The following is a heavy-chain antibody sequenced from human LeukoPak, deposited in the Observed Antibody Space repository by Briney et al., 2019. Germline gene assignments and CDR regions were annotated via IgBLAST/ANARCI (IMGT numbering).Heavy chain of an antibody. D-gene: IGHD2/OR15-2a*01. CDR3: AKADVRFYDY. CDR2: IRYDGSNK. CDR1: GFTFSSYG. V-gene: IGHV3-30*02. Sequence: PGGSLRPSCAASGFTFSSYGMHWVRQAPGKGLEWVAFIRYDGSNKYYADSVKGRSTISRDNSKNTLYLQMNSLRAEDTAVYYCAKADVRFYDYWGQGTLVTVSS. J-gene: IGHJ4*02.